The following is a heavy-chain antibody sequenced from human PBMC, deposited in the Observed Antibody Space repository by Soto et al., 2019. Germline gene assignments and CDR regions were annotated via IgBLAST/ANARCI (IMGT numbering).Heavy chain of an antibody. CDR2: ISASADTI. Sequence: GGSLRLSCVVSGFTFSRYEMHWVRQAPGKGLEWLSYISASADTIYYADSVKGRFTVSREDARNSLHLQMNSLRAEDTAVYYCARVGFFVVDHYYYFALDVWGQGTTVTVSS. CDR3: ARVGFFVVDHYYYFALDV. CDR1: GFTFSRYE. V-gene: IGHV3-48*03. D-gene: IGHD3-3*01. J-gene: IGHJ6*02.